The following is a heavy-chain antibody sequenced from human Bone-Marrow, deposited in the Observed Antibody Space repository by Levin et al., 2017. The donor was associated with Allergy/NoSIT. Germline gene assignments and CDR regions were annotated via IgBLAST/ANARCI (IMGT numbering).Heavy chain of an antibody. V-gene: IGHV3-64*02. CDR3: ARGYCSATGCYAGYMDV. J-gene: IGHJ6*03. CDR1: GFTFNDYP. Sequence: QSGGSLRLSCAASGFTFNDYPMHWVRQAPGNGLEYVSAISRNGVSTYYGDSVKGRFTVSRDNDRNTVYLQMGSLRGDDMAVYYCARGYCSATGCYAGYMDVWGKGTTVTVSS. D-gene: IGHD2-2*01. CDR2: ISRNGVST.